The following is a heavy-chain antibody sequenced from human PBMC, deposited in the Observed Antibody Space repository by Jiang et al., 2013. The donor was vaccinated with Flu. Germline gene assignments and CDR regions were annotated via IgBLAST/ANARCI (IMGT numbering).Heavy chain of an antibody. Sequence: LLKPSETLSLTCIVSGGSISSVSYYWGWIRQPPGKGLEWIGSIYYSGSTNYNPSLKSRVTISVDTSKNQFSLKLSSVTAADSAVYYCARHFYDSRAYPQPYWYYYALDVWGQGTTVTVSS. CDR2: IYYSGST. CDR1: GGSISSVSYY. D-gene: IGHD3-22*01. J-gene: IGHJ6*02. CDR3: ARHFYDSRAYPQPYWYYYALDV. V-gene: IGHV4-39*01.